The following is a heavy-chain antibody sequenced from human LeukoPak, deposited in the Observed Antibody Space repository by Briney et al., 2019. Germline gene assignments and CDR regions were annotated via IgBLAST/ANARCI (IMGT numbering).Heavy chain of an antibody. V-gene: IGHV3-23*01. CDR3: ARVNQRGLRLGELSSRGLWFDP. Sequence: PGGSLRLSCAASGFTFSSFAINWVRQAPGKGLEWVSGISGSGGNTHYADSVKGRFTISRDNSKNRLFLQMNSLRVEDTAVYYCARVNQRGLRLGELSSRGLWFDPWGQGTLVTVSS. J-gene: IGHJ5*02. D-gene: IGHD3-16*02. CDR2: ISGSGGNT. CDR1: GFTFSSFA.